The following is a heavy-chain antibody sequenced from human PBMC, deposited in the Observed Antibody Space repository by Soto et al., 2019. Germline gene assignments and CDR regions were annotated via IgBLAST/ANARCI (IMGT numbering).Heavy chain of an antibody. D-gene: IGHD3-3*01. Sequence: ASVKVSCKASGYTFTSYGISWVRQAPGQGLEWMGWISAYNGNTNYAQKLQGRVTMTTDTSTSTAYTELRSLRSDDTAVYYCARGPVLAIFGVVTYNWFDPWGQGTLVTSPQ. CDR1: GYTFTSYG. CDR2: ISAYNGNT. V-gene: IGHV1-18*01. J-gene: IGHJ5*02. CDR3: ARGPVLAIFGVVTYNWFDP.